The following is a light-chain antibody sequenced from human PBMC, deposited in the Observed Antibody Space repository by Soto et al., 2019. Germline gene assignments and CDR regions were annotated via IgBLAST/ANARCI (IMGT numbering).Light chain of an antibody. CDR1: QSISSY. CDR3: QQYYSYPRT. J-gene: IGKJ1*01. Sequence: IQMTQSPSSLCASVGDRCTITCRASQSISSYLNWYQQKPGKAPKLLIHKAYHLESGVTSRFSGSGSGTEFTLTISSLQPGDFATYYCQQYYSYPRTVGPGTKVDIK. V-gene: IGKV1-5*03. CDR2: KAY.